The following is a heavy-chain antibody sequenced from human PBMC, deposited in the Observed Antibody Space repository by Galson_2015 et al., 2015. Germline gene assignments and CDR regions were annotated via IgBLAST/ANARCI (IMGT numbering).Heavy chain of an antibody. Sequence: SVKVSCKASGYTFTSYAMNWVRQAPGQGLEWMGWINTNTGNPTYAQGFTGRFVFSLDTSVSTAYLQICSLKAEDTAVYYCARDSPVHYYYMDVWGKGTTVTVSS. J-gene: IGHJ6*03. CDR1: GYTFTSYA. CDR3: ARDSPVHYYYMDV. CDR2: INTNTGNP. V-gene: IGHV7-4-1*01.